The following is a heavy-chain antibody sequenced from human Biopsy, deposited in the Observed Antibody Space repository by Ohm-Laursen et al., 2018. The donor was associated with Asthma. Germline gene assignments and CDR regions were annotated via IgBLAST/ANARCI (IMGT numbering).Heavy chain of an antibody. V-gene: IGHV3-9*01. CDR1: GFKFDEYN. CDR2: VSWDSATI. D-gene: IGHD3-22*01. CDR3: AKVRSDWVITESFDY. Sequence: LRLSCAAPGFKFDEYNLHWGPQTPGEGPGGGSGVSWDSATIGYADSVEGRFTISRDNAKNSVFLHMDSLRPEDTAFYYCAKVRSDWVITESFDYWGQGVLVTVSS. J-gene: IGHJ4*02.